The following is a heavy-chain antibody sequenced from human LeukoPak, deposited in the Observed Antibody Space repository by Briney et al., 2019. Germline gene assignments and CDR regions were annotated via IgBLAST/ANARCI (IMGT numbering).Heavy chain of an antibody. J-gene: IGHJ5*01. CDR1: GFTFTNYW. CDR2: IKEDGSDK. D-gene: IGHD4-17*01. Sequence: PGGSLRLSCAASGFTFTNYWMSWVRQAPGKGLEWVASIKEDGSDKRYVDAVKGRFTISRDNTKNSLYVQMSSLRAEDTAVYYCARLKDAVTIFDCWGQGTLVTVSS. V-gene: IGHV3-7*01. CDR3: ARLKDAVTIFDC.